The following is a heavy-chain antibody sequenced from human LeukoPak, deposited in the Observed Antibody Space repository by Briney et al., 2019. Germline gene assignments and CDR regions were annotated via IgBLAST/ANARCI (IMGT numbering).Heavy chain of an antibody. J-gene: IGHJ4*02. Sequence: GGSLRLSCAASGFTSSNACMSWVRQAPGKGLEWVGRTKSKADGATTDYAAPVKGRFTISTDGSQNTLYLQMNSLKTEDTAVYYCTTFEYWGQGTLVTVSS. CDR1: GFTSSNAC. CDR2: TKSKADGATT. CDR3: TTFEY. V-gene: IGHV3-15*01.